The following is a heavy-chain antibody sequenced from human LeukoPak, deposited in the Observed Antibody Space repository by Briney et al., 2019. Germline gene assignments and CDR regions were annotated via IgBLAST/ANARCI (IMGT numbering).Heavy chain of an antibody. CDR3: TTRLRLDP. V-gene: IGHV3-15*01. J-gene: IGHJ5*02. Sequence: RTGGSLRLSCAASGFSFSNAWMTWVRQPPGKGLEWVGRIKSKTDGGTTDSAGPVKGRFTISRDDSKNTLYLEMNSLKTEDKAVYYCTTRLRLDPWGQGTLVTVSS. CDR2: IKSKTDGGTT. D-gene: IGHD4-17*01. CDR1: GFSFSNAW.